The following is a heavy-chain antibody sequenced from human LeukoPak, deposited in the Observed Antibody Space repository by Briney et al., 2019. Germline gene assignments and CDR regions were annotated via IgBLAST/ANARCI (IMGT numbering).Heavy chain of an antibody. D-gene: IGHD1-26*01. Sequence: SETLSLTCTVSGGSVRSDSYYWSWIRQPPGKGLEWIGSIHYSGTTYYNPSLKSRVTISVDTSKNQFSLKLTSVTAADTAVYYCATWIVGTTQRVDYWGQGTLVTVSS. V-gene: IGHV4-39*01. CDR2: IHYSGTT. J-gene: IGHJ4*02. CDR3: ATWIVGTTQRVDY. CDR1: GGSVRSDSYY.